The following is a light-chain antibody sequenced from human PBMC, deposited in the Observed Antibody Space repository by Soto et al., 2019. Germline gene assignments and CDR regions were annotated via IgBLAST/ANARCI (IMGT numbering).Light chain of an antibody. CDR3: QQSGSSPGT. CDR1: QSISSY. CDR2: GAF. V-gene: IGKV3-20*01. J-gene: IGKJ2*01. Sequence: ELVLTQSPGTLSLSPGERATLSCRASQSISSYLAWYQHKPGHAPRLLIYGAFSRATGIPDRFSGSGSGTDFSLPITSLEPADFAVYYCQQSGSSPGTFGQGTKLEIK.